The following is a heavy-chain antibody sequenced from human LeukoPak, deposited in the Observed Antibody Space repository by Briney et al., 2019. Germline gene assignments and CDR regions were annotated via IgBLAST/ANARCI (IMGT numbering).Heavy chain of an antibody. V-gene: IGHV3-30*18. D-gene: IGHD6-19*01. CDR1: GFTFSSYG. CDR3: AKDGASSGCFDY. Sequence: GRSLRLSCAASGFTFSSYGMHWVRQAPGKGLECVAVISYDGSNKYYADSVKGRFTISRDNSKNTLYLQMNSLRAEDTAVYYCAKDGASSGCFDYWGQGTLVTVSS. J-gene: IGHJ4*02. CDR2: ISYDGSNK.